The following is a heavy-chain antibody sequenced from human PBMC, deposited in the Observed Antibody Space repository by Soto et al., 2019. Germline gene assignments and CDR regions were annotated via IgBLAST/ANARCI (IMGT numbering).Heavy chain of an antibody. CDR1: GGTFSSYT. J-gene: IGHJ2*01. D-gene: IGHD1-26*01. Sequence: QVQLVQSGAEVKKPGSSVKVSCKASGGTFSSYTISWVRQAPGQGVEWMGRIIPILGIANYAKKFQGRVTITADKSRRASYMELSSLRSEDTAVYYGARYSGSYYGIWYFDLWGRGTLVTVSS. CDR2: IIPILGIA. CDR3: ARYSGSYYGIWYFDL. V-gene: IGHV1-69*02.